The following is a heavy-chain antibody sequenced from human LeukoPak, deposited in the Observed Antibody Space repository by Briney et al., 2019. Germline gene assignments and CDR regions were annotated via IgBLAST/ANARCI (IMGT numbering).Heavy chain of an antibody. D-gene: IGHD5-24*01. CDR3: AREGPTFNFDY. Sequence: PGGSLRLSCAASGFTFSSYWMSWVRQAPGKGLEWVSYISSSGSTIYYADSVKGRFTISRDNAKNSLYLQMNSLRAEDTAVYYCAREGPTFNFDYWGQGTLVTVPS. V-gene: IGHV3-48*04. CDR1: GFTFSSYW. CDR2: ISSSGSTI. J-gene: IGHJ4*02.